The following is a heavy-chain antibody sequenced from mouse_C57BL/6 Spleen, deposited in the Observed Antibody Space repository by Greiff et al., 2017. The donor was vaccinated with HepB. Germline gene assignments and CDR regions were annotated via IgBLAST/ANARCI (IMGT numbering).Heavy chain of an antibody. J-gene: IGHJ3*01. CDR2: IYPGSGST. CDR1: GYTFTSYW. CDR3: VYDFAY. D-gene: IGHD2-3*01. V-gene: IGHV1-55*01. Sequence: QVQLQQPGAELVRPGSSVKMSCKASGYTFTSYWITWVKQRPGQGLEWIGDIYPGSGSTNYNEKFKSKATLTVDTSSSTAYVQLSSLTSEDSAVYYCVYDFAYWGQGTLVTVSA.